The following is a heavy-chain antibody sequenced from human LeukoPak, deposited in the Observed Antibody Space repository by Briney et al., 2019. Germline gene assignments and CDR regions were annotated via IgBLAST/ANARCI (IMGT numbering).Heavy chain of an antibody. J-gene: IGHJ6*02. CDR2: IYYSGST. V-gene: IGHV4-59*06. Sequence: SSETLSLTCTVSGGSISSYYWSWIRQPPGKGLEWIGYIYYSGSTYYNPSLKSRVTISVDTSKNQFSLKLSSVTAADTAVYYCAKDLRFGEFAPMDVWGQGTTVTVSS. CDR3: AKDLRFGEFAPMDV. D-gene: IGHD3-10*01. CDR1: GGSISSYY.